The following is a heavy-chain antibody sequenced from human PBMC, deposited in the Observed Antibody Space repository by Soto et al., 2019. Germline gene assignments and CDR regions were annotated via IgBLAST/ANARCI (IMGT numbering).Heavy chain of an antibody. CDR3: ARSRYYDFWSGYYTEYYYYGMDV. CDR1: GGTFSSYA. V-gene: IGHV1-69*01. CDR2: IIPIFGTA. Sequence: QVQLVQSGAEVKKPGSSVKVSCKASGGTFSSYAISWVRQAPGQGLEWMGGIIPIFGTANYAQKFQGRVTITADESTSTAYMELSRLRSEDTAVYYCARSRYYDFWSGYYTEYYYYGMDVWGQGTTVTVSS. D-gene: IGHD3-3*01. J-gene: IGHJ6*02.